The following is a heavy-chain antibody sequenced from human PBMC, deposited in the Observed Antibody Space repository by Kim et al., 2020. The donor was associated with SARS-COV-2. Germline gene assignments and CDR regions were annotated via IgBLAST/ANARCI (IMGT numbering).Heavy chain of an antibody. Sequence: ASVKVSCKASGYTFTSYYMHWVRQAPGQGLEWMGIINPSGGSTSYAQKFQGRVTMTRDTSTSTVYMELSSLRSEDTAVYYCARDTGSGSYYHAYYYYGMDVWGQGTTVTVSS. D-gene: IGHD3-10*01. CDR1: GYTFTSYY. CDR2: INPSGGST. CDR3: ARDTGSGSYYHAYYYYGMDV. V-gene: IGHV1-46*01. J-gene: IGHJ6*02.